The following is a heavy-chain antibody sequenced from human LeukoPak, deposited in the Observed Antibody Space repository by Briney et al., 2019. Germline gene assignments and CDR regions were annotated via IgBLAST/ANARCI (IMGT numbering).Heavy chain of an antibody. V-gene: IGHV4-4*07. Sequence: SETLSLTCTVSGASISSYYWSWLRQPAGKGLEWIGRMYTSGSTKYKPSLKSRVTISVDTSKNQFSLKLSSVTAADTAVYYCAREVAARPLLRWFDPWGQGTLVTVSS. CDR3: AREVAARPLLRWFDP. CDR2: MYTSGST. J-gene: IGHJ5*02. D-gene: IGHD6-6*01. CDR1: GASISSYY.